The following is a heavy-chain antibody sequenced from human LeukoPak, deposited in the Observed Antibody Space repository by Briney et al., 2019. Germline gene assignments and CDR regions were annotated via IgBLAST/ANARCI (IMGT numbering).Heavy chain of an antibody. J-gene: IGHJ4*02. D-gene: IGHD6-13*01. V-gene: IGHV4-59*11. CDR2: IYYSGST. Sequence: PSETLSLTCTVSGGSISSHYWSWMRQPPGKGLEWIGYIYYSGSTNYNPSLKSRVTISVDTSKNQFSLKLSSVTAADTAVYYCARAPGSIAAAGQLDYWGQGTLVTVSS. CDR1: GGSISSHY. CDR3: ARAPGSIAAAGQLDY.